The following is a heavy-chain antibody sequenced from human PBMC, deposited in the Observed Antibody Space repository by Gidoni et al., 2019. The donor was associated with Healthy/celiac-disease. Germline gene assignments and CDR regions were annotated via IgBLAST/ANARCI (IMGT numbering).Heavy chain of an antibody. D-gene: IGHD2-2*02. CDR2: IYYSGST. V-gene: IGHV4-59*01. CDR3: ARVIGYCSSTSCYNLDYYYYGMDV. J-gene: IGHJ6*02. CDR1: GGSISSSY. Sequence: QVQLQESGPGLVKPSETLSLTCTVSGGSISSSYWSWIRQPPGKGLEWIGYIYYSGSTNYNPSLKSRVTISVDTSKNQFSLKLSSVTAADTAVYYCARVIGYCSSTSCYNLDYYYYGMDVWGQGTTVTVSS.